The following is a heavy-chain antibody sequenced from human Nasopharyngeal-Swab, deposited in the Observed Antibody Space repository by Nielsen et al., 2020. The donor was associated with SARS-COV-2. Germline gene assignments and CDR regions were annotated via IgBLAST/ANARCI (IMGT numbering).Heavy chain of an antibody. Sequence: GESLKISCAASGFPLRRHAMSWARQTPGKGLEWVSTISGSGDLIFCADSVKGRFTISRDNSKNTLYLQMNTLRADDTAVYYCARDGGAAVADWYYYMDVWGKGTTVTVSS. CDR1: GFPLRRHA. CDR2: ISGSGDLI. V-gene: IGHV3-23*01. CDR3: ARDGGAAVADWYYYMDV. J-gene: IGHJ6*03. D-gene: IGHD6-13*01.